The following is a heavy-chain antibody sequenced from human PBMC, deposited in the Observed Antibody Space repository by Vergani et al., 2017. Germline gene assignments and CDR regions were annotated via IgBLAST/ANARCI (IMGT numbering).Heavy chain of an antibody. CDR3: AKHFRGWGIDY. CDR1: GFTLSKHD. J-gene: IGHJ4*02. V-gene: IGHV3-30*02. CDR2: IQFDGSNQ. D-gene: IGHD3-16*01. Sequence: QVQLVESGGGVVQRGGFLRLPCSTSGFTLSKHDMAWIRQGPGKGLEFVAFIQFDGSNQYYADSVKGRFTLSRDFSKNTLYLQMNSLRTDDTATYYCAKHFRGWGIDYWGQGTQVIVSS.